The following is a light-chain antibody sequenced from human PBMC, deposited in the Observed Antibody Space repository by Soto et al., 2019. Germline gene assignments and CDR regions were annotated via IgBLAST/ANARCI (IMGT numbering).Light chain of an antibody. V-gene: IGLV2-14*01. J-gene: IGLJ3*02. CDR3: SSCTNMNAWV. CDR2: EVI. Sequence: QSALTQPASVSGSPGQSITISCTGSSSDVVGHNHVSWYQQHPGEAPKLLIYEVIRPSGISNRFSGSKSGNTASLTISGLQAEDEAVYYCSSCTNMNAWVFGGGTKLTVL. CDR1: SSDVVGHNH.